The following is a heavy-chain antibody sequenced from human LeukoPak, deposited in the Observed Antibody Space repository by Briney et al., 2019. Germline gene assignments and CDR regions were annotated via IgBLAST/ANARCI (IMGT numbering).Heavy chain of an antibody. CDR2: ISAYNGNT. CDR1: GYTFTSYG. D-gene: IGHD3-22*01. CDR3: AREGVTMIVVAETGPDY. J-gene: IGHJ4*02. Sequence: GASVKVSCKASGYTFTSYGISWLRQAPGQGLEWMGWISAYNGNTNYAQKLQGRVTMTTDTSTSTAYMELRSLRSDDTAVYYCAREGVTMIVVAETGPDYWGQGTLVTVSS. V-gene: IGHV1-18*01.